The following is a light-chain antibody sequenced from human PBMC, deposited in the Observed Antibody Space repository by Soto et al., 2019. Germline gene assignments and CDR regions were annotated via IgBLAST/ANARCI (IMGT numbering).Light chain of an antibody. J-gene: IGLJ1*01. CDR3: SSYTSSSVGV. CDR2: EVS. V-gene: IGLV2-14*01. Sequence: QSALTQPASVSGSPGQSITICCTGTSSDVGGYNYVSWYQQHPGKAPKLMIYEVSNRPSGVSNRFSGSKSGNTASLTISGLQAEDEADYYCSSYTSSSVGVFGTGTKLTVL. CDR1: SSDVGGYNY.